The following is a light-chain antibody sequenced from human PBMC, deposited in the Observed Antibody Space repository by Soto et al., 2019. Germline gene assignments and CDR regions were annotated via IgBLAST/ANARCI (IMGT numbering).Light chain of an antibody. J-gene: IGKJ5*01. CDR2: GAS. CDR1: QSVSSSY. V-gene: IGKV3-20*01. CDR3: QQYGSSPLIT. Sequence: LELSPGAVSLTPGERATLSCRASQSVSSSYLAWYQQKPGQAPRLLIYGASSRATGIPDRFSGSGSGTDFTLTISRLEPEDFAVYYCQQYGSSPLITYGQGARLEIK.